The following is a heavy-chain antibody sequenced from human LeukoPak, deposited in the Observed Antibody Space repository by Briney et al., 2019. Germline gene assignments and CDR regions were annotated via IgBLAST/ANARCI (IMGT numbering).Heavy chain of an antibody. CDR1: GGSISSGDYY. CDR2: IYYSGST. CDR3: ARDFGAAANWFDP. J-gene: IGHJ5*02. D-gene: IGHD6-13*01. V-gene: IGHV4-30-4*01. Sequence: SETLFLTCTVSGGSISSGDYYWSWIRQPPGKGLEWIGYIYYSGSTYYNPSLKSRVTISVDTSKNQFSLKLSSVTAADTAVYYCARDFGAAANWFDPWGQGTLVTVSS.